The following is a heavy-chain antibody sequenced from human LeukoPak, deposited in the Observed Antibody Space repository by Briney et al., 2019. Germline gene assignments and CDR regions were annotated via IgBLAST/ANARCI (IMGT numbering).Heavy chain of an antibody. CDR2: IYHSGST. Sequence: SETLSLTCTVSGASMSTYYWSWIRQPPGKGLEWIAYIYHSGSTNYNPSLKSRVTISVDTYKNQFSLKLSSVTAADTAVYYCARGLGSKSKYYYGSGSYSRLNWFDPWGQGTLVTVSS. D-gene: IGHD3-10*01. CDR3: ARGLGSKSKYYYGSGSYSRLNWFDP. V-gene: IGHV4-59*12. J-gene: IGHJ5*02. CDR1: GASMSTYY.